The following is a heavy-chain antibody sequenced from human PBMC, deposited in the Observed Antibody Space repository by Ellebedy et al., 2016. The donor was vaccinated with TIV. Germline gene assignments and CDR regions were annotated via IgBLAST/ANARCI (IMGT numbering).Heavy chain of an antibody. CDR1: AVTFSSND. CDR3: ARSAGRGDKVAWVAGRVPNFDY. V-gene: IGHV1-69*13. Sequence: AASVKVSCNASAVTFSSNDISWARHPPGQGLEWMGGIISLFGSTNYAQKFQGRVTMNVDESTNTAYMELSSRGSEDTAVYYCARSAGRGDKVAWVAGRVPNFDYWGQGTLVIVSS. CDR2: IISLFGST. D-gene: IGHD4-17*01. J-gene: IGHJ4*02.